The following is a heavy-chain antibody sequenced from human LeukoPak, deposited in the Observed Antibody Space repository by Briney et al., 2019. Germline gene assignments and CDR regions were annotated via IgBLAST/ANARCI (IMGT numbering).Heavy chain of an antibody. J-gene: IGHJ4*02. Sequence: GGSLRPSCAASGFTFSYFGMHWVRQAPGKGLEWVAVISYDGSNKYYADSVKGRFTISRDNSKNTLYLQMNSLRTEDTAVYYCAKGIVSTSAGGFDYWGQGTLVTVSS. CDR2: ISYDGSNK. V-gene: IGHV3-30*18. CDR3: AKGIVSTSAGGFDY. CDR1: GFTFSYFG. D-gene: IGHD2-2*01.